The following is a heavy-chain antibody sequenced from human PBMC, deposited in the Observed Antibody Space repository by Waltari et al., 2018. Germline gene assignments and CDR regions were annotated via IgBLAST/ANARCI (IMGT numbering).Heavy chain of an antibody. CDR3: ARMRLYCSSTSCYDGFDP. J-gene: IGHJ5*02. V-gene: IGHV4-38-2*01. Sequence: QVQLQESGPGLVKPSETLSLTCAVSGYSTSSGSYWGWLRQPPRRGLEWIGSIYHSGSTYYNPSLKSRVTISVDTSKNQFSLKLSSVTAADTAVYYCARMRLYCSSTSCYDGFDPWGQGTLVTVSS. D-gene: IGHD2-2*01. CDR1: GYSTSSGSY. CDR2: IYHSGST.